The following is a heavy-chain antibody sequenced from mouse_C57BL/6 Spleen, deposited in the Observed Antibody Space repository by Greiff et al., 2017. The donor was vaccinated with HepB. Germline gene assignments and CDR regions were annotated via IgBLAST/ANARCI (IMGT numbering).Heavy chain of an antibody. Sequence: QVQLQQSGAELVRPGASVTLSCKASGYTFTDYEMHWVKQTPVHGLEWIGAIDPETGGTAYNQKFKGKAILTADKSSSTAYMELRSLTSEDSAVYYCTRVGSSYAMDYWGQGTSGTVSS. V-gene: IGHV1-15*01. J-gene: IGHJ4*01. D-gene: IGHD1-1*01. CDR2: IDPETGGT. CDR3: TRVGSSYAMDY. CDR1: GYTFTDYE.